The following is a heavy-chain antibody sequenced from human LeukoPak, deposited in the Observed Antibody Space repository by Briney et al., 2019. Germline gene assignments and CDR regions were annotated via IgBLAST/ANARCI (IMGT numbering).Heavy chain of an antibody. D-gene: IGHD6-13*01. Sequence: SETLSLTCAVYGGSFSGYYWSWIRQPPGKGLEWIGEINHSGSTNYNPSLKSRATMSVDTSKNQFSLKLSSVTAADTAVYYCALGWYVRRQYWFDPWGQGTLVTVSS. J-gene: IGHJ5*02. V-gene: IGHV4-34*01. CDR1: GGSFSGYY. CDR2: INHSGST. CDR3: ALGWYVRRQYWFDP.